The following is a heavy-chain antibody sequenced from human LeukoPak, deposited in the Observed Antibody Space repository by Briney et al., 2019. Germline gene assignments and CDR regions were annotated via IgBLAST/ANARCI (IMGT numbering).Heavy chain of an antibody. V-gene: IGHV1-2*02. CDR1: GYIFTDYY. D-gene: IGHD3-9*01. Sequence: ASVKVSCKASGYIFTDYYMHWVRQAPGQGLEWLGWINPNSGATNYAQKFQGRVTMTRDTSITTVYMELRSLISDGTAVYYCASPAGSNYDVLTGPGYCDYWGQGTLVTVSS. CDR3: ASPAGSNYDVLTGPGYCDY. CDR2: INPNSGAT. J-gene: IGHJ4*02.